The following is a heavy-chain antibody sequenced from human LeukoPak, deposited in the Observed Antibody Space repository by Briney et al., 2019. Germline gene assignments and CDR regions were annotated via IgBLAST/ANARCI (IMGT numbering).Heavy chain of an antibody. Sequence: GGSLRLSCAASGFTFDDYAMHWVRQAPGKGLEWVSGISWNSGSIGYADSVKGRFTISRDNAKNSLNLQMDSLRAEDTAVYYCARESITGHRDFDYWGQGTLVTVSS. J-gene: IGHJ4*02. D-gene: IGHD1-20*01. CDR3: ARESITGHRDFDY. CDR1: GFTFDDYA. CDR2: ISWNSGSI. V-gene: IGHV3-9*01.